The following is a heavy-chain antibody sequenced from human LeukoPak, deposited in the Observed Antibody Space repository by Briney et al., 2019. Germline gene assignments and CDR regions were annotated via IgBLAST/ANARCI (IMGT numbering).Heavy chain of an antibody. CDR2: IIGDSVFT. Sequence: GGSLRLSCAASGFTFSDYYMAWIRQAPGRAPEWISYIIGDSVFTKYADSVRGRFTISRDNAKSSLYLRMNSLRTEDTAVYYCARHSLYSGFFDFWGQGILVTVSS. J-gene: IGHJ4*02. CDR1: GFTFSDYY. CDR3: ARHSLYSGFFDF. V-gene: IGHV3-11*06. D-gene: IGHD5-12*01.